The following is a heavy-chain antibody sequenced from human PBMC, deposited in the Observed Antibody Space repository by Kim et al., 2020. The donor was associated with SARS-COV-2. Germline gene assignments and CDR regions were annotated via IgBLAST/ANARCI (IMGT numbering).Heavy chain of an antibody. Sequence: GGSLRLSCAASGFTFSSYSMNWVRQAPGKGLEWVSSISSSSSYIYYADSVKGRFTISRDNAKNSLYLQMNSLRAEDTAVYYCASDTGYSSSWTAGGGYYFDDLGQGALVTVSS. J-gene: IGHJ4*02. CDR2: ISSSSSYI. CDR1: GFTFSSYS. D-gene: IGHD6-13*01. V-gene: IGHV3-21*01. CDR3: ASDTGYSSSWTAGGGYYFDD.